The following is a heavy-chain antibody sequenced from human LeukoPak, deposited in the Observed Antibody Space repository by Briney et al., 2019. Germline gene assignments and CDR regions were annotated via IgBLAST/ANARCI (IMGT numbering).Heavy chain of an antibody. Sequence: ASVKVSCKASGYTFTSYGISWVRQAPGQGLEWMGWISACNGNTNYAQKLQGRVTMTTDTSTSTAYMELRSLRSDDTAVYYCARETAYDFWSGYQYYYYYYGMDGWGQGTTVTVSS. CDR1: GYTFTSYG. D-gene: IGHD3-3*01. J-gene: IGHJ6*02. V-gene: IGHV1-18*01. CDR3: ARETAYDFWSGYQYYYYYYGMDG. CDR2: ISACNGNT.